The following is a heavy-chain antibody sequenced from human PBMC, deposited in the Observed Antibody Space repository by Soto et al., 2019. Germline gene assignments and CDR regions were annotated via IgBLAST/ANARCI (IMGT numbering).Heavy chain of an antibody. J-gene: IGHJ4*02. CDR1: GGTFSSYA. D-gene: IGHD5-12*01. Sequence: QVQLVQSGAEVRQPASSVKVSCKTSGGTFSSYAISWVRQAPGQGLEWMGGSVPIVDTSTYAQKFQGRVTITPDESTSTGYMELSSLRSDDTAVYYCVRVVAIPGYPDNWGQGTLFTVSS. CDR3: VRVVAIPGYPDN. CDR2: SVPIVDTS. V-gene: IGHV1-69*05.